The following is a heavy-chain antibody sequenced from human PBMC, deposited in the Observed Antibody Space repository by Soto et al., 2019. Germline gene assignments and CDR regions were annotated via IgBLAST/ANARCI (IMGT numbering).Heavy chain of an antibody. CDR1: GGTFSTYS. J-gene: IGHJ4*02. V-gene: IGHV1-69*06. D-gene: IGHD5-18*01. CDR2: IIPIFGTA. CDR3: ASSSENNYGVGTNYYFDY. Sequence: QVQLVQSGAEVKKPGSSVKVSCKTSGGTFSTYSIVWVRQAPGEGLEWMGGIIPIFGTANYAQKFQDRVTITANKSTNTAFMELSSLKSEDTAMYYCASSSENNYGVGTNYYFDYWGQGTLVTVSS.